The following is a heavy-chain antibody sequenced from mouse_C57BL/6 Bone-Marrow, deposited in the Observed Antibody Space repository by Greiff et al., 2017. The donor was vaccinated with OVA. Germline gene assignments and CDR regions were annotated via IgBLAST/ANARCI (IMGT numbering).Heavy chain of an antibody. V-gene: IGHV1-15*01. CDR3: TRRRGDGGYFVV. CDR1: GYTFTDYE. J-gene: IGHJ1*03. D-gene: IGHD3-3*01. Sequence: VQLQQSGAELVRPGASVTLSCKASGYTFTDYEMHWVKQTPVHGLEWIGAIDPETGGTAYNQKFKGKAILTADKSSSTAYMELRSLTSEDSAVYYCTRRRGDGGYFVVWGTGTTVTVSS. CDR2: IDPETGGT.